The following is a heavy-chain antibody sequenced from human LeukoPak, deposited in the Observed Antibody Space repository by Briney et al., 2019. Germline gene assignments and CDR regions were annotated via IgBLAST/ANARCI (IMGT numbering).Heavy chain of an antibody. V-gene: IGHV3-33*06. CDR1: GFRFSSTG. CDR2: IWYDGSNS. CDR3: AKDYGTTATAVQLRALYFDF. Sequence: GGSLRLSCAASGFRFSSTGMHWVRQAPGKGLQWVALIWYDGSNSVYADSVKGRFTISRDNSKNTVHLQMNNLRAEDTAVYYCAKDYGTTATAVQLRALYFDFWGQGALVTVAS. D-gene: IGHD4-11*01. J-gene: IGHJ4*02.